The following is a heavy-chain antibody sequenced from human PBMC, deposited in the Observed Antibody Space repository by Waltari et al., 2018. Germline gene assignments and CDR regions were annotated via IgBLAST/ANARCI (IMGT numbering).Heavy chain of an antibody. V-gene: IGHV4-31*01. CDR2: ISYSGNT. Sequence: QVQLQESGPGLVKPSETLSLTCTVSGGSISSVGYYWSWIRQHPGKGLEWIGYISYSGNTYYNPSLKSLLTISVDTSKNQFSLMVSSVTAADTAVYFCASSLYGDYTQIWGRVFDYWGQGTLVTVSS. J-gene: IGHJ4*02. CDR1: GGSISSVGYY. CDR3: ASSLYGDYTQIWGRVFDY. D-gene: IGHD4-17*01.